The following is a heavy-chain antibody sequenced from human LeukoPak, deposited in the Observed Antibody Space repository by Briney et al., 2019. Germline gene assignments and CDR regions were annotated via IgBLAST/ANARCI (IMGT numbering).Heavy chain of an antibody. CDR1: EFTFSHHW. D-gene: IGHD3-10*01. Sequence: PGGSLRLSCAASEFTFSHHWMTWVRQAPGKGLELVANIKQDGSETYYVDSVKGRFTISRDNAKNSLDMQMNSLRVEDTAVYYCARAVRRTYGRSTTVYFNYWGQGTLVTVSS. V-gene: IGHV3-7*03. CDR2: IKQDGSET. CDR3: ARAVRRTYGRSTTVYFNY. J-gene: IGHJ4*02.